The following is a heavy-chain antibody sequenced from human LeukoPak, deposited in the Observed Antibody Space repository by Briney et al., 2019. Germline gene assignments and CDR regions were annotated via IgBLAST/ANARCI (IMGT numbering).Heavy chain of an antibody. CDR1: GFTFSSYA. CDR2: ISGSGGST. J-gene: IGHJ6*03. V-gene: IGHV3-23*01. CDR3: ARESAYFGVVVQYYYYYYMDV. D-gene: IGHD3-3*01. Sequence: GGSLRLSCAASGFTFSSYAMSWVRQAPGKGLEWVSAISGSGGSTYYADSVKGRFTISRDNAKNSLYLQMNSLRAGDTAVYYCARESAYFGVVVQYYYYYYMDVWGKGTTVTVSS.